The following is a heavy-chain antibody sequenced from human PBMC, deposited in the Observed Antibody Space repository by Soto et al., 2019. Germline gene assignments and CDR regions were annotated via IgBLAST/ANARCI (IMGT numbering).Heavy chain of an antibody. D-gene: IGHD3-10*01. CDR2: INSDGSTI. CDR3: ARDRGYPDSFNI. Sequence: GGSLRLSCAASGFNFGPHWMHWVRQAPGKGLVWVSHINSDGSTIVYADSVKGLFTISRDNAKNTLYLQMNSLRVEDTAVYYCARDRGYPDSFNIWGQGTMVTVSS. J-gene: IGHJ3*02. V-gene: IGHV3-74*01. CDR1: GFNFGPHW.